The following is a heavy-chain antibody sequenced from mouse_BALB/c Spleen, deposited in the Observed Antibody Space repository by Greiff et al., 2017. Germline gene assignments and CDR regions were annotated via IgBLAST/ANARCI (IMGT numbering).Heavy chain of an antibody. CDR2: IYPGDGDN. V-gene: IGHV1-80*01. J-gene: IGHJ3*01. Sequence: QVQLQQSGAELVRPGFSVKISCKASGYAFSSYWMNWVNQRPGKGLEWIGLIYPGDGDNNYNGKFKGKATMTADKTSSTAYMKLSILTSEDSSVYYYGRRGDDYASFAYWGQGTLVTVSA. CDR3: GRRGDDYASFAY. D-gene: IGHD2-4*01. CDR1: GYAFSSYW.